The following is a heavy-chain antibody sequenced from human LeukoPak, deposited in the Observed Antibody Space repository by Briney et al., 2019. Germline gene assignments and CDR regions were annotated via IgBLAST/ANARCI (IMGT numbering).Heavy chain of an antibody. CDR1: GYTFTSYG. Sequence: ASVKVSCKASGYTFTSYGISWVRQAPGQGLEWMGWISAYNGNTNYAQKLQGRVTMTTDTSTSTAYMELRSLRSDDTAVYYCARHPNPIFGVVTSLLEPSFSRWFDPWGQGTPVTVSS. CDR2: ISAYNGNT. V-gene: IGHV1-18*01. CDR3: ARHPNPIFGVVTSLLEPSFSRWFDP. J-gene: IGHJ5*02. D-gene: IGHD3-3*01.